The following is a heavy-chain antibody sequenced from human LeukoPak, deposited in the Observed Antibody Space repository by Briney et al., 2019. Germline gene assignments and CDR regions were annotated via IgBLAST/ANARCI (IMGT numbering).Heavy chain of an antibody. CDR3: AMSSGSPYFDY. CDR1: SGSISIYF. Sequence: SETLSLTCTFSSGSISIYFWTWIRQPAGEGLEWLGRVSTTGDTSYNPSLKSRVTTSVDTSKNQFSLKLSSVTVADTAVYYCAMSSGSPYFDYWGQGTLVTVSS. D-gene: IGHD6-19*01. V-gene: IGHV4-4*07. J-gene: IGHJ4*02. CDR2: VSTTGDT.